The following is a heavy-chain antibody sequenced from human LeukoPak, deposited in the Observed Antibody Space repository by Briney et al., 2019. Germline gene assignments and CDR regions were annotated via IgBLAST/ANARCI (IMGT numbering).Heavy chain of an antibody. D-gene: IGHD3-9*01. CDR2: ISYDGSNK. J-gene: IGHJ5*02. CDR1: GFTFSSYA. Sequence: GGSLRLSCAASGFTFSSYAMHWVRQAPGKGLEWVAVISYDGSNKYYADSVKGRFTISRDNSKNTLYLQMNSLRAEDTAVYYCARGRPPKRFDWSHWFDPWGQGTLVTVSS. V-gene: IGHV3-30*04. CDR3: ARGRPPKRFDWSHWFDP.